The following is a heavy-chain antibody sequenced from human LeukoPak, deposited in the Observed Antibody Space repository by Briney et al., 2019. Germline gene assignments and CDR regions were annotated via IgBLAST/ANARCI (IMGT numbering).Heavy chain of an antibody. CDR1: GYTFTNFG. CDR2: INAYNGNT. Sequence: ASVKVSCKASGYTFTNFGISWVRQAPGQGLEWMGWINAYNGNTNYAQKLQGRVTMTTDTSTSAAYMELRSLRFDDTAVYYCARRQGTTLSFDYWGQGTLVTVSS. D-gene: IGHD1-1*01. CDR3: ARRQGTTLSFDY. J-gene: IGHJ4*02. V-gene: IGHV1-18*01.